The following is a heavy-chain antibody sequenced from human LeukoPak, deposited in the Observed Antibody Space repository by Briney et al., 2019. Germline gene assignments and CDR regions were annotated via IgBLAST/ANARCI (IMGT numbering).Heavy chain of an antibody. Sequence: ASVKVSCKASGYTFTNYGVSWVRQAPGQGLEGMGGISAYNGYTNYAQKFQFRVTMTTDTSASTAYMELSSLRSEDTAVYYCARGLKRITLRGYYYGMDVWGQGTTVTVSS. V-gene: IGHV1-18*01. J-gene: IGHJ6*02. D-gene: IGHD3-16*01. CDR1: GYTFTNYG. CDR2: ISAYNGYT. CDR3: ARGLKRITLRGYYYGMDV.